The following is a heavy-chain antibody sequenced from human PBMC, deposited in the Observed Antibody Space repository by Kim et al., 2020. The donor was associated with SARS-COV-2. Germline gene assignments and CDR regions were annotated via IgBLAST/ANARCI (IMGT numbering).Heavy chain of an antibody. CDR3: VRDWDYYGMDV. Sequence: GGSLRLSCEASGFTFSVYSMNWVRQSAGKRLEWVASISSKSTDIQYADSLKGRFTISRDNAKNTLSLQMNSLRAGDTAVYYCVRDWDYYGMDVWGQGTGVTVS. D-gene: IGHD7-27*01. CDR1: GFTFSVYS. V-gene: IGHV3-21*01. J-gene: IGHJ6*02. CDR2: ISSKSTDI.